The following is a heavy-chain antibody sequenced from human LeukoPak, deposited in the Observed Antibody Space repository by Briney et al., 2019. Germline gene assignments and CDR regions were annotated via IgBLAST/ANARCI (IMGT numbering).Heavy chain of an antibody. D-gene: IGHD3-16*02. Sequence: SVKVSCKASGGTFSSYAISWVRQAPGQGLEWMGRIIPIFGTANYAQRFQGRVTITTDESTSTAYMELSSLRSEDTAVYYCARDRMITFGGVIVTNWFDPWGQGTLVTVSS. V-gene: IGHV1-69*05. CDR1: GGTFSSYA. J-gene: IGHJ5*02. CDR3: ARDRMITFGGVIVTNWFDP. CDR2: IIPIFGTA.